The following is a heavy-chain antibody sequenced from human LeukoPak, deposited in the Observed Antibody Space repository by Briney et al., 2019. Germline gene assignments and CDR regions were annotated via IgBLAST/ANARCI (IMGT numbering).Heavy chain of an antibody. J-gene: IGHJ4*02. CDR2: IYYTGST. D-gene: IGHD3-10*01. Sequence: SETLSLTCTVSGGSIRSSSYYWGWIRQPPGKGLEWIGCIYYTGSTYYNPSLKSRVTISVDTSKNQFSLKLSSVTAADTAVYYCARQIDGFGEFGYFDYWGQGTLVIVSS. CDR3: ARQIDGFGEFGYFDY. V-gene: IGHV4-39*01. CDR1: GGSIRSSSYY.